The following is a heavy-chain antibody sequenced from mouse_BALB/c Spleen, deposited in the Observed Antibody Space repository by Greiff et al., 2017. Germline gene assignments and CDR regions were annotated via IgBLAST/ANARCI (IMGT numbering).Heavy chain of an antibody. Sequence: EVKLEESGGGLVKPGGSLKLSCAASGFTFSSYAMSWVRQTPEKRLEWVASISSGGSTYYPDSVKGRFTISRDNARNILYLQMSSLRSEDTAMYYCAREENYGNYPAWFAYWGQGTLVTVSA. CDR3: AREENYGNYPAWFAY. CDR2: ISSGGST. CDR1: GFTFSSYA. D-gene: IGHD2-1*01. J-gene: IGHJ3*01. V-gene: IGHV5-6-5*01.